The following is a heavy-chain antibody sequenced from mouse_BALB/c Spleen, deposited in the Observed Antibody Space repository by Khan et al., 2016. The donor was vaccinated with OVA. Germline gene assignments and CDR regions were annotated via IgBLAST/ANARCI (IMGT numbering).Heavy chain of an antibody. CDR1: GFSLTSYG. D-gene: IGHD1-1*01. Sequence: QVQLQQSGPGLVAPSQTLSITCTVSGFSLTSYGVHWVRQPPGKGLEWLGVIWAGGSTNPNSALMSRLSISKDNSKSQVFLKMNSLQTDDTAMYYCARAFYYGAWFAYWGQGTLVTVSA. CDR3: ARAFYYGAWFAY. J-gene: IGHJ3*01. V-gene: IGHV2-9*02. CDR2: IWAGGST.